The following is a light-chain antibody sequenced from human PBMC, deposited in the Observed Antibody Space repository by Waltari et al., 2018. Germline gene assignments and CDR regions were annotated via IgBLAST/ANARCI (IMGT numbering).Light chain of an antibody. J-gene: IGKJ2*02. CDR1: QSITSN. CDR2: GAS. V-gene: IGKV3-15*01. CDR3: HQYNNWPGT. Sequence: VMTQFPATLSLSPGESATLFCRASQSITSNLAWYQQKPGQAPRLLMYGASIRAPGIPARVSGSGSWTEFTLTISSLQSEDFAVYYCHQYNNWPGTFGQGTKLEIK.